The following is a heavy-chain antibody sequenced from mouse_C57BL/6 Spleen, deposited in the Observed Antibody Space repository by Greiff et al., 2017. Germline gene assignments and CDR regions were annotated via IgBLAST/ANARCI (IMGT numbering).Heavy chain of an antibody. CDR2: ISDGGSYT. D-gene: IGHD5-1*01. Sequence: EVKLVQSGGGLVKPGASLKISCAASGFTFSSYAMSWVRQTQGKRLEWVAAISDGGSYTNYQDKVKGRFTISRDKSNNNVYMQMSHLTSEDTAMYYCARAIPTPQYSVDVWGKGTTLTVSS. CDR3: ARAIPTPQYSVDV. J-gene: IGHJ2*01. V-gene: IGHV5-4*03. CDR1: GFTFSSYA.